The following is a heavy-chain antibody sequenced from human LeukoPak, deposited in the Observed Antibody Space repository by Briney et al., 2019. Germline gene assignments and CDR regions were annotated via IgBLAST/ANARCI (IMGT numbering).Heavy chain of an antibody. D-gene: IGHD1-26*01. Sequence: GGSLRLSCAASGFTFSSYWMHWVRQAPRKGLVWVSRINSDGSSTSYADSVKGRFTISRDNAKNTLYLQMSSLRAEDTAVYYCARSESGSLDYWGQGTLVTVSS. J-gene: IGHJ4*02. V-gene: IGHV3-74*01. CDR3: ARSESGSLDY. CDR1: GFTFSSYW. CDR2: INSDGSST.